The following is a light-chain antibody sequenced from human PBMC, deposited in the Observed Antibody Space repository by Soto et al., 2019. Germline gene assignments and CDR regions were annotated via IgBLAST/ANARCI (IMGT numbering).Light chain of an antibody. CDR3: QQYGTSPPWT. V-gene: IGKV3-20*01. Sequence: VVLTQSPGTLSLSPGDRATLSCRASQRVSSSYVAWYQQKPGQAPRLLIYAASTRATGIPDRFRGSGSGTDFTLAISSLEPEDFAVYYCQQYGTSPPWTFGQGTKVDIK. CDR2: AAS. J-gene: IGKJ1*01. CDR1: QRVSSSY.